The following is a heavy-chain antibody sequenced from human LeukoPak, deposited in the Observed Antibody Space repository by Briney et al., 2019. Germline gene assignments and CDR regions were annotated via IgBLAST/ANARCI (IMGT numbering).Heavy chain of an antibody. CDR3: ARDGSGTENDY. J-gene: IGHJ4*02. CDR1: GYSISSGYY. Sequence: SETLSLTCTVSGYSISSGYYWGWIRQPPGKGLEWIGEINHSGSTNYNPSLKSRVTISVDMSKNQFSLKLSSVTAADTAVYYCARDGSGTENDYWGQGTLVTVSS. V-gene: IGHV4-38-2*02. D-gene: IGHD3-10*01. CDR2: INHSGST.